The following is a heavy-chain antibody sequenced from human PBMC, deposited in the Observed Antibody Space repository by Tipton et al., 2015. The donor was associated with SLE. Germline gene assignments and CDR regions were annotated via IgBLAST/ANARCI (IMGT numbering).Heavy chain of an antibody. CDR1: GFTFSSYG. Sequence: SLRLSCAASGFTFSSYGMSWVRQAPGKGLEWVSAISGSGGSTYYADSVKGRFTISRDNSKNTLYLQMNSLRAEDTAVYYCAKAYYYDSSGYPGAFDIWGQGTMVTVSS. J-gene: IGHJ3*02. V-gene: IGHV3-23*01. CDR3: AKAYYYDSSGYPGAFDI. D-gene: IGHD3-22*01. CDR2: ISGSGGST.